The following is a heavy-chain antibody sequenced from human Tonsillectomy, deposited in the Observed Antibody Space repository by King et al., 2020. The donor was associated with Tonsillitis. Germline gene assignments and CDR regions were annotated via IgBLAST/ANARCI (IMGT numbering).Heavy chain of an antibody. CDR2: IYWDDDK. CDR3: AHILLGQWLVH. V-gene: IGHV2-5*02. J-gene: IGHJ4*02. D-gene: IGHD6-19*01. Sequence: TLKESGPTLVKPTQTLTLTCTFSGFSLSTSGVGVGWIRQPPGKALEWLALIYWDDDKPYSPSLKSRLTITKDTPKNQVVLTMTNMDPVDTATYYCAHILLGQWLVHWGQGTLVTVSS. CDR1: GFSLSTSGVG.